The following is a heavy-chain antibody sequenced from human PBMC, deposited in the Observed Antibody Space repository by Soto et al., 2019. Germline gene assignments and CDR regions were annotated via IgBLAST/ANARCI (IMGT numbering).Heavy chain of an antibody. J-gene: IGHJ2*01. CDR3: AIGYTTSWYWFDL. D-gene: IGHD6-13*01. Sequence: QAQLQESGPGPVKPSETLSLTCTVSAGSVSGDTHYWSWIRQPPGKGLEWIGYIYNRESTNYTTSLKSRVTISVDTSKNQFFLKLSSVTAADTAVYYCAIGYTTSWYWFDLWGRGTLVTVSS. CDR1: AGSVSGDTHY. CDR2: IYNREST. V-gene: IGHV4-61*01.